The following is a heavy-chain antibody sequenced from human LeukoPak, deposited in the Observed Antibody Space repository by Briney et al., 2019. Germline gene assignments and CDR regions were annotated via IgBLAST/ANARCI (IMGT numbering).Heavy chain of an antibody. CDR2: INPSGGST. CDR1: GYTFTSYY. Sequence: ASVKVSCKASGYTFTSYYMHWVRQAPGQGLEWMGIINPSGGSTSYAQKFQGRVTMTRDTSTSTVYMELSSLRSEDTAVYYCARDQGNMIVVSDAFDIWGQGTMVTVS. V-gene: IGHV1-46*01. D-gene: IGHD3-22*01. CDR3: ARDQGNMIVVSDAFDI. J-gene: IGHJ3*02.